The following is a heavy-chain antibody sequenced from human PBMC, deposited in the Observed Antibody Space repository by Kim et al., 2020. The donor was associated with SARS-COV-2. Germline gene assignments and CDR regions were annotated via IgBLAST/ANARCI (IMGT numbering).Heavy chain of an antibody. D-gene: IGHD3-10*01. CDR3: TRDSSMVRCDY. CDR2: YI. Sequence: YIYYADSVKGRFTSSRDKDKNSVYRQMNSLRAEDTALYYCTRDSSMVRCDYGGQGTRVTVSS. V-gene: IGHV3-21*06. J-gene: IGHJ4*02.